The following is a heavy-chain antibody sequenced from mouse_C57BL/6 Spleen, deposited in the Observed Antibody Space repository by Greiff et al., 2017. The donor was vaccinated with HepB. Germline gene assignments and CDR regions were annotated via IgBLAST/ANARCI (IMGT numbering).Heavy chain of an antibody. J-gene: IGHJ4*01. CDR2: ISYDGSN. D-gene: IGHD1-1*01. Sequence: VQLKESGPGLVKPSQSLSLTCSVTGYSITSGYYWNWIRQFPGNKLEWMGYISYDGSNNYNPSLKNRISITRDTSKNQFFLKLNSVTTEDTATYDCARDGGITTVDYAMDYWGQGTSVTVSS. V-gene: IGHV3-6*01. CDR3: ARDGGITTVDYAMDY. CDR1: GYSITSGYY.